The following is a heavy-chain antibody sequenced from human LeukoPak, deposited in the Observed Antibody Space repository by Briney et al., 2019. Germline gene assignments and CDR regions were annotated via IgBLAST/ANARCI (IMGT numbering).Heavy chain of an antibody. Sequence: PGRSLRLSCAASGFTFSSYGMHWVRQAPGKGLEWVAVIWYDGSNTYYADSMEGRFTISRDNSKNTLYLQMNSLRAEDTAVYYCARKGRLNAFDIWGQGTMVSVSS. V-gene: IGHV3-33*08. J-gene: IGHJ3*02. CDR1: GFTFSSYG. CDR2: IWYDGSNT. D-gene: IGHD2-8*01. CDR3: ARKGRLNAFDI.